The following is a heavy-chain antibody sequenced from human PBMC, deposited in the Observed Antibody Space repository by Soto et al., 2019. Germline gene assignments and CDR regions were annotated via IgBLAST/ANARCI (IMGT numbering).Heavy chain of an antibody. D-gene: IGHD2-15*01. CDR1: GFTFDDYG. Sequence: VQLVESGGGLVQPGGSLRLSCAASGFTFDDYGMNWVRQAPGKRLEWVSFISFSGNTIYYADSVRGRFTISRDNAKSSLFLQMNSLRDDDTATYYCARRLDPLQCSDYWGRGTLVTVSS. J-gene: IGHJ4*02. V-gene: IGHV3-48*02. CDR3: ARRLDPLQCSDY. CDR2: ISFSGNTI.